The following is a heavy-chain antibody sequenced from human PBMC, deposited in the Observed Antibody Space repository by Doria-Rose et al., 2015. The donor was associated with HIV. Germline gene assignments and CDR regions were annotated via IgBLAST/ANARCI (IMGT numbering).Heavy chain of an antibody. J-gene: IGHJ6*02. V-gene: IGHV3-33*01. D-gene: IGHD2-2*01. Sequence: VVQPGRSLRLSCAAPGFSFSSYGMHWVRQAPGKGLEWVAIIWFDGSNEHYTDSVKGRFTISRDNSKNTLYLQMNSLRAEDTAVYYCARAWGYCSSSTCYYYGMDVWGQGTTVTVS. CDR3: ARAWGYCSSSTCYYYGMDV. CDR1: GFSFSSYG. CDR2: IWFDGSNE.